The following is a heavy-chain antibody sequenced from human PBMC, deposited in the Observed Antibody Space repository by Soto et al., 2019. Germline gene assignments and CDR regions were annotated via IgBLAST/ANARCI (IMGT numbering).Heavy chain of an antibody. V-gene: IGHV4-31*03. J-gene: IGHJ6*02. CDR1: GGSISSGGYY. Sequence: PSETLSLTCTVSGGSISSGGYYWSWIRQHPGKGLEWIGYIYYSGSTYYNPSLKSRVTISVDTSKNQFSLKLSSVTAADTAVYYCASCSSGWYGAYCGGDPPGGMDVWGQGTTVTVSS. CDR2: IYYSGST. D-gene: IGHD2-21*02. CDR3: ASCSSGWYGAYCGGDPPGGMDV.